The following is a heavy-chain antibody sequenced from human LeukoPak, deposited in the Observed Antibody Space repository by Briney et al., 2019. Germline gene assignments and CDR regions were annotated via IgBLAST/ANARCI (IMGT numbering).Heavy chain of an antibody. Sequence: GGSLRLSCAASGFTVSSNYLSWVRQAPGKGLEWVSLFYSDGSTYYADSVRGRFTISRDNSKNTVYLQMNSLRAEDTAVFYCVRPKHSSTSWLHYGMDVWGQGTTVTVSS. CDR3: VRPKHSSTSWLHYGMDV. CDR1: GFTVSSNY. J-gene: IGHJ6*02. CDR2: FYSDGST. V-gene: IGHV3-66*04. D-gene: IGHD2-2*01.